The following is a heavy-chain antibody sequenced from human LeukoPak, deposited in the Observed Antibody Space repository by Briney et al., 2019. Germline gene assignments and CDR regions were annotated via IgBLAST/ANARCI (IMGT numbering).Heavy chain of an antibody. CDR2: ISSSSIYI. D-gene: IGHD3-10*01. CDR3: ERDLWLSGPDTFDI. J-gene: IGHJ3*02. CDR1: GFTFITYM. V-gene: IGHV3-21*01. Sequence: PGGALRLSCAVSGFTFITYMMNWVRQAPGKGLEWVSSISSSSIYIYYADSVKGRFTISRDNAKNSLYLQMKSMRAEDTAVYYCERDLWLSGPDTFDIWGQGTVVTVSS.